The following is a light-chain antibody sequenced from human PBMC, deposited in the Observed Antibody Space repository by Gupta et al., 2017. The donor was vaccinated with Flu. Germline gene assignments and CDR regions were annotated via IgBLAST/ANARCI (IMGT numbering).Light chain of an antibody. Sequence: QSVLTQPPSVSAARGQKVTISISGSSSNIGNNYVSWYQQLPGTAPNLLIYDNNKRPSGIPDRFSGSKSGTSATLGITGLQTGDEADYYCGTWDSSLSAWVFGGGTKLTVL. CDR1: SSNIGNNY. J-gene: IGLJ3*02. CDR2: DNN. CDR3: GTWDSSLSAWV. V-gene: IGLV1-51*01.